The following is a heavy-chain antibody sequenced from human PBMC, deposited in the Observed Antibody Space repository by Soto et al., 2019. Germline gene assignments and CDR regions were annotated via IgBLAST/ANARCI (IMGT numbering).Heavy chain of an antibody. Sequence: QVQLVESGGGVVQPGRSLRVSCAASEFTFSNYGMHWVRQAPGEGLEWVAAISHDGSNKYYADSVKGRFTISRDNSKNMLYLEMNSLRGEDTAVYYCAKEGRGSSTSCSRCYGLDVWGQGTTVTVS. CDR2: ISHDGSNK. J-gene: IGHJ6*02. CDR1: EFTFSNYG. CDR3: AKEGRGSSTSCSRCYGLDV. D-gene: IGHD2-2*01. V-gene: IGHV3-30*18.